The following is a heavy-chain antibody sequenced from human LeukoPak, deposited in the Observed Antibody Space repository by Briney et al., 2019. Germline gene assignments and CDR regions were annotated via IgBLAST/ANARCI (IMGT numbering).Heavy chain of an antibody. CDR1: GYSISSGYY. J-gene: IGHJ4*02. D-gene: IGHD4-11*01. Sequence: PSETLSLTCTVSGYSISSGYYWGWIRQPPGKGLEWIGSIYHSGSTYYNPSLKSRVTISVDTSKNQFSLKLSSVTAADTAVYYCARPTHRYSNSQFDYWGQGTLVTVSS. CDR3: ARPTHRYSNSQFDY. V-gene: IGHV4-38-2*02. CDR2: IYHSGST.